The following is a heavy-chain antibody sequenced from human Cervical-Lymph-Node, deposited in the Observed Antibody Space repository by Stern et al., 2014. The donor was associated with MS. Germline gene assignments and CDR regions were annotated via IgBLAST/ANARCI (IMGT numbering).Heavy chain of an antibody. Sequence: VQLVESGGGLVQPGGSLRLSCAVSGFTFSSYAMTWVRQAPGKGLEWVSVISGSGDSTYYADSVKGRFTISRDSSKSTLFLQMNSLRADDTAVYYCARRKGYRLMDGFDYWGQGTLVTVSS. CDR2: ISGSGDST. CDR3: ARRKGYRLMDGFDY. CDR1: GFTFSSYA. V-gene: IGHV3-23*04. D-gene: IGHD2-2*01. J-gene: IGHJ4*02.